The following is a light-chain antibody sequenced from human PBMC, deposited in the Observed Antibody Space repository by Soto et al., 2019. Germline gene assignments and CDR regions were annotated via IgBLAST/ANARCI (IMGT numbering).Light chain of an antibody. J-gene: IGKJ1*01. CDR2: GAS. V-gene: IGKV3-15*01. Sequence: EIGMTQSPATLSVSPGGRATLSCRASQSISDTLAWYQQKPGQAPRLLIHGASTRATGFPARFSGSGSGTDFTLTISSLQSEDFAVYYCQQYNNWPWKFGQGTKV. CDR1: QSISDT. CDR3: QQYNNWPWK.